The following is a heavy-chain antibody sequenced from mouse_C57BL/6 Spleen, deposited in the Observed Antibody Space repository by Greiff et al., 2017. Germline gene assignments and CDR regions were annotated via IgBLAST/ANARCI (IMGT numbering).Heavy chain of an antibody. CDR1: GYTFTSYW. CDR3: ARVPGYFDY. J-gene: IGHJ2*01. Sequence: VQLQQPGAELVRPGSSVKLSCKASGYTFTSYWMDWVKQRPGQGLEWIGNIYPSDSETHYNQKFKDKATLTVDKSSSTAYMQLSSLTSEDSAVYYCARVPGYFDYWGQGTTLTVSS. CDR2: IYPSDSET. V-gene: IGHV1-61*01.